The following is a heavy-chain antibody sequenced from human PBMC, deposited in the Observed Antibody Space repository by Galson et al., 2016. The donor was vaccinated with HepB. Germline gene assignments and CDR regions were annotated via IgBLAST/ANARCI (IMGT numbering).Heavy chain of an antibody. D-gene: IGHD4-17*01. Sequence: DINHSGSTNYNPSLKSRVTISVDTSKNQFSLKLSSVTAADTAVYYCARGDNPDYGDYASAYYYMDVWGKGTTVTVSS. J-gene: IGHJ6*03. CDR3: ARGDNPDYGDYASAYYYMDV. V-gene: IGHV4-34*01. CDR2: INHSGST.